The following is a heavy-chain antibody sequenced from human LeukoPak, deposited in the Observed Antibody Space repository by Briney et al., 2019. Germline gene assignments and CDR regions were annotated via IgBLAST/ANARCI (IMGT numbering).Heavy chain of an antibody. CDR3: TTDLPRSSSWTDI. Sequence: GGSLRLSCAASGFTFSNAWMSWVRQAPGKGLEWVGRIKSKTDGGTTDYAAPVKGRFTISRDDSKNTLYLQMNSLKTEDTAVYYCTTDLPRSSSWTDIWGQGTLVTVSS. D-gene: IGHD6-13*01. V-gene: IGHV3-15*01. CDR2: IKSKTDGGTT. CDR1: GFTFSNAW. J-gene: IGHJ4*02.